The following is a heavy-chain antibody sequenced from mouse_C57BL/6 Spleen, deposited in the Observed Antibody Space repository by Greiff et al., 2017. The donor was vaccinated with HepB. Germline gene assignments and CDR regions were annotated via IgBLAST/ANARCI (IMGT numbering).Heavy chain of an antibody. V-gene: IGHV5-4*01. CDR2: ISDGGSYT. CDR3: ARDVYYYGSSQVPFDY. D-gene: IGHD1-1*01. Sequence: EVQVVESGGGLVKPGGSLKLSCAASGFTFSSYAMSWVRQTPEKRLEWVATISDGGSYTYYPDNVKGRFTISRDNAKNNLYLQMSHLKSEDTAMYYCARDVYYYGSSQVPFDYWGQGTTLTVSS. J-gene: IGHJ2*01. CDR1: GFTFSSYA.